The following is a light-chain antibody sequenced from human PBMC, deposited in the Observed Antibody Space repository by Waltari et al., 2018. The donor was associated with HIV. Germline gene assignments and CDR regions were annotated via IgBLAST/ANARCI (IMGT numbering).Light chain of an antibody. V-gene: IGLV2-18*02. J-gene: IGLJ2*01. Sequence: QSALTQPPSVSGSPGQSVTISCTGTSSDVGSYNRVPWYQQPPGTAPKLRIYEVTNRPSGVPDRFSGSKSGNTASLTISGLQAEDEADYYCSSYASSSRVVFGGGTKLTVL. CDR3: SSYASSSRVV. CDR1: SSDVGSYNR. CDR2: EVT.